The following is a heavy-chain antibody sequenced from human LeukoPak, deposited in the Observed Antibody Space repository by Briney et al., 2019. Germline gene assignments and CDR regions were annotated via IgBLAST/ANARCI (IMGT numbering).Heavy chain of an antibody. CDR3: ARVGDYXXXRGLDP. D-gene: IGHD4-17*01. CDR1: GYXXTGXX. J-gene: IGHJ5*02. CDR2: INPXSGGT. Sequence: SCKAXGYXXTGXXXXXXRXXXXXGLXXXGWINPXSGGTNYAQKFQGRVTMTRDTSISTAYMELSRLRSDDTAVYYCARVGDYXXXRGLDPWGXXTXXXXSS. V-gene: IGHV1-2*02.